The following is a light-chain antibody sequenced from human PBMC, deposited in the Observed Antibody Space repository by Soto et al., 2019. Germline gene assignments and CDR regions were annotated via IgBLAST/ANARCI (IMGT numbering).Light chain of an antibody. CDR1: SSDVGGYNY. J-gene: IGLJ3*02. CDR3: SSYTTSGTPV. V-gene: IGLV2-14*01. CDR2: EVS. Sequence: QSALTQPASVSGSPGQSITISCNGTSSDVGGYNYLSWYQQNPGKAPKVMIYEVSNRPSGVSNRFSGSKSGNTASLTISGLQSEDEADYYCSSYTTSGTPVFGGGTKVTVL.